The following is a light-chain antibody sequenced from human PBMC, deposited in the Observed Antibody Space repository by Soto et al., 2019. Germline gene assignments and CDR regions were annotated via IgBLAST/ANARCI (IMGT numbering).Light chain of an antibody. Sequence: QSVLTQPPSVSGAPGQRVTISCTGSSSNIGAGYDVHWYQQLPGTAPKLLIYGNSNRPSGVPDRFSGSKSGTSASLAITGIQAEDEADYYCQSYDSSLSGNYVFGNGKKVTVL. CDR1: SSNIGAGYD. CDR3: QSYDSSLSGNYV. J-gene: IGLJ1*01. CDR2: GNS. V-gene: IGLV1-40*01.